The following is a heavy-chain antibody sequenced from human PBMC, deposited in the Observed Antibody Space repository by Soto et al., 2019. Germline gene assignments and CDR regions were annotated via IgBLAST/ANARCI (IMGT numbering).Heavy chain of an antibody. Sequence: QVQLQQWGAGLLKPSETLSLTCAVYGGSFSGYYWSWIRQPPGKGLEWIGEINHSGTTNYNPSLKRRVAISVDTSKNQFTLTLSSVTAAGTAVDCCAGSRAPGSRTSCYSGWFDPWGQGTLVTVSS. D-gene: IGHD2-2*01. CDR3: AGSRAPGSRTSCYSGWFDP. V-gene: IGHV4-34*01. CDR2: INHSGTT. J-gene: IGHJ5*02. CDR1: GGSFSGYY.